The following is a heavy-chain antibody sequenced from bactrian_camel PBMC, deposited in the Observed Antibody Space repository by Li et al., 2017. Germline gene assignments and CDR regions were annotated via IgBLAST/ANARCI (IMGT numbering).Heavy chain of an antibody. CDR3: AADLFDCPLLAAGPAYNA. D-gene: IGHD1*01. V-gene: IGHV3S61*01. CDR2: IGSDGS. Sequence: HVQLVESGGGLVQPGGSLRLSCIASGFTFDGSDVGWFRQAEGHACEMVSTIGSDGSEYGTSVKGRFTISQDDSKKVVYLQMNNLKPEDTAMYYCAADLFDCPLLAAGPAYNAWGQGTQVTVS. J-gene: IGHJ6*01. CDR1: GFTFDGSD.